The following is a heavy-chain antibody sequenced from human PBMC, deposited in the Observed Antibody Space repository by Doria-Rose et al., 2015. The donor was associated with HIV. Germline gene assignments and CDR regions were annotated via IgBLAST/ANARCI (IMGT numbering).Heavy chain of an antibody. CDR1: GGAFSTYH. D-gene: IGHD3-16*01. CDR2: INHSGST. V-gene: IGHV4-34*01. J-gene: IGHJ3*02. Sequence: VPLQQWCAGLLKPSTTLSLTCAVYGGAFSTYHWSWIRQPPGKGLEWIGEINHSGSTNYNPSLKSRVTISADTSKNQFSLRLTSVTAADTAVYCCARGSLTEEIWAFDIWGQGTMVTVSS. CDR3: ARGSLTEEIWAFDI.